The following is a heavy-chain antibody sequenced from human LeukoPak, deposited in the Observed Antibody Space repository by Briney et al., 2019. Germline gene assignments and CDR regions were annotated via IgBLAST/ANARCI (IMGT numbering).Heavy chain of an antibody. CDR1: GFTLSSYS. CDR3: AREEWVVVVITTVYALDI. J-gene: IGHJ3*02. V-gene: IGHV3-48*04. D-gene: IGHD3-22*01. Sequence: GGSLRLSCAASGFTLSSYSVNWVRQAPGKGLEWVSYISSSGSTIYYADSVKGRFTISRDNAKNSLYLQMNSLRAEDTAVYYCAREEWVVVVITTVYALDIWGQGTMVTVSS. CDR2: ISSSGSTI.